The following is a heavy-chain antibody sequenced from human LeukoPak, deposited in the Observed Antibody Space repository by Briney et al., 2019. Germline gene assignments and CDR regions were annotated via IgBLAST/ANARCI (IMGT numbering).Heavy chain of an antibody. CDR2: IWYDGTNK. CDR3: ARVGYCSGGKCYGMDV. Sequence: GGSLRLACVASGFTFSSYGMHWVRQAPGKGLEWVAVIWYDGTNKYYADSVKGRFTISRDNSKNTLYLQMNSLRAEDTAVYYCARVGYCSGGKCYGMDVWSQGTTVTVS. CDR1: GFTFSSYG. J-gene: IGHJ6*02. V-gene: IGHV3-33*01. D-gene: IGHD2-15*01.